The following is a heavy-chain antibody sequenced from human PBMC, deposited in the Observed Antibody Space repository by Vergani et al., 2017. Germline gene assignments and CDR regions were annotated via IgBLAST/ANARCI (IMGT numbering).Heavy chain of an antibody. D-gene: IGHD2-2*01. CDR3: AKPPGYQPIPFDY. CDR2: ISGSGGST. CDR1: GFTFSSYA. Sequence: EVQLLESGGGLVQPGGSLRLSCAASGFTFSSYAMSWVRQAPGKGLEWVSAISGSGGSTYYADSVKGRFTISRDTSKNTLYLQMNSLRAEDTAVYYCAKPPGYQPIPFDYWGQGTLVTVSS. J-gene: IGHJ4*02. V-gene: IGHV3-23*01.